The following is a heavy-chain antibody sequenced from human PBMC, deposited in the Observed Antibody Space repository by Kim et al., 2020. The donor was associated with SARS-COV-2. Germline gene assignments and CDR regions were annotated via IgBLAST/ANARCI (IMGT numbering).Heavy chain of an antibody. V-gene: IGHV3-11*01. CDR2: ISSSGSTI. J-gene: IGHJ6*04. CDR3: ARVRGAAGPFYYYYYGMDV. CDR1: GFTFSDYY. D-gene: IGHD6-13*01. Sequence: GGSLRLSCAASGFTFSDYYMSWIRQAPGKGLEWVSYISSSGSTIYYADSVKGRFTISRDNAKNSLYLQMNSLRAEDTAVYYCARVRGAAGPFYYYYYGMDVWGKGTTVTVFS.